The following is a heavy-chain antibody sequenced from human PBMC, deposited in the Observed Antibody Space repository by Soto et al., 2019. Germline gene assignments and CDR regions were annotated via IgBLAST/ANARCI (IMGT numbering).Heavy chain of an antibody. Sequence: EVQLLESGGGLVQPGGSLRLSCAASGFNFTNYAMNWVRQAPGKGLEWVSAFSGSGGHTYYADSVRGRFTISRDNSKNTLYLQMHRPRAQDTAVYFCAKLFYNDGSGLAFDNWGQGTLVTVSS. J-gene: IGHJ4*02. D-gene: IGHD3-22*01. V-gene: IGHV3-23*01. CDR2: FSGSGGHT. CDR3: AKLFYNDGSGLAFDN. CDR1: GFNFTNYA.